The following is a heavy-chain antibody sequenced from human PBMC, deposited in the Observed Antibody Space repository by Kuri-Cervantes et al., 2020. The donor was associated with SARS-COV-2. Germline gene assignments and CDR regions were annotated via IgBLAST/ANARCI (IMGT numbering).Heavy chain of an antibody. D-gene: IGHD2-21*01. CDR2: IYYSGST. CDR3: ARGGVVPVSFDY. V-gene: IGHV4-39*07. J-gene: IGHJ4*02. Sequence: GSLRLSCTVFGGSISSSSYYWGWIRQPPGKGLEWIGSIYYSGSTYYNPSLKSRVTISVDTSKNQFSLKLSSVTAADTAVYYCARGGVVPVSFDYWGQGTLVTVSS. CDR1: GGSISSSSYY.